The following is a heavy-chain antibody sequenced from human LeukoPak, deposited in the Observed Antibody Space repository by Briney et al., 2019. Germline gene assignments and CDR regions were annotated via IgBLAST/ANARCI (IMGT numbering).Heavy chain of an antibody. CDR2: ISSTSSYI. CDR3: ARDHYGSGSAFDI. D-gene: IGHD3-10*01. Sequence: GGSLRLSCAASGFTSSSYSMSWVRQTPRERLWSVSSISSTSSYIYYADSVKGRFTISRDNAKNSLYLQMNSLRAEDTAVYYCARDHYGSGSAFDIWGQGTMVTVSS. V-gene: IGHV3-21*01. CDR1: GFTSSSYS. J-gene: IGHJ3*02.